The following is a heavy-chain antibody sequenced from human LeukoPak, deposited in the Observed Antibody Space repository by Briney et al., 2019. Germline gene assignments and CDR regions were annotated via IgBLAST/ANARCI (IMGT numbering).Heavy chain of an antibody. CDR3: ARRPAAPHNWFDP. CDR1: GYRFTSYW. CDR2: IYPGDSDT. Sequence: GESLKISCKGSGYRFTSYWIGWVRQMPGKGLEWMGIIYPGDSDTRYSPSFQGQVTISADKSISTAYLQWSSLKASDTAMYYCARRPAAPHNWFDPWGQGTLVTVSS. D-gene: IGHD2-2*01. J-gene: IGHJ5*02. V-gene: IGHV5-51*01.